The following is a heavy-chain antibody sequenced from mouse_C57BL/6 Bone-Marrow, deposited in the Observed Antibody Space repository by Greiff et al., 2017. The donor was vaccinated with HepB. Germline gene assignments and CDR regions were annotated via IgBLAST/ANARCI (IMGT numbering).Heavy chain of an antibody. D-gene: IGHD1-1*01. CDR1: GYTFTDYE. V-gene: IGHV1-15*01. CDR3: TRRAFTTVVDNWYFDV. J-gene: IGHJ1*03. CDR2: IDPETGGT. Sequence: QVQLQQSGAELVRPGASVTLSCKASGYTFTDYEMHWVKQTPVHGLEWIGAIDPETGGTAYNQKFKGKAILTADKSSSTAYMELRSLTSEDSAVYYCTRRAFTTVVDNWYFDVWGTGTTVTVSS.